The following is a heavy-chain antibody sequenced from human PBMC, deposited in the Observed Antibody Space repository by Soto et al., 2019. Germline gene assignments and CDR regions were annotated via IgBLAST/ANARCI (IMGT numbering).Heavy chain of an antibody. V-gene: IGHV3-30*18. CDR1: GFTFSSYG. CDR3: AKDLRLTSSGWYGNFDY. CDR2: ISYDGSNK. J-gene: IGHJ4*02. Sequence: GGSLRLSCAASGFTFSSYGMHWVRQAPGKGLEWVAVISYDGSNKYYADSVKGRFTISRDNSKNTLYLQMNSLRAEDTAVYYCAKDLRLTSSGWYGNFDYWGQGTLVTVSS. D-gene: IGHD6-19*01.